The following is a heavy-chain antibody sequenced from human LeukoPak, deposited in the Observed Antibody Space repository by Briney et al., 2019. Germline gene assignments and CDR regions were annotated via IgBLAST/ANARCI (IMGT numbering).Heavy chain of an antibody. Sequence: GGSLRLSCAASGFTFSSYAMSWVRQAPGKGLEWASAISGSGGSTYYADSVKGRFTISRDNSKNTLYLQMNSLRAEDTGGYYWSKRPIFYYIDVWGKGTTVTVSS. J-gene: IGHJ6*03. V-gene: IGHV3-23*01. CDR2: ISGSGGST. CDR1: GFTFSSYA. CDR3: SKRPIFYYIDV.